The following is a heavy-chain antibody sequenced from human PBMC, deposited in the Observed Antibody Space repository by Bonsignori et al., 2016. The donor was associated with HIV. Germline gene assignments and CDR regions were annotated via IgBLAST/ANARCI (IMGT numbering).Heavy chain of an antibody. J-gene: IGHJ4*02. D-gene: IGHD2-8*01. Sequence: WIRQPPGKGLEWLASITSGGTIVSYAESVKGRFTISRDIGKESLYLHMPSLRAEDTAMYYCVREGLIYRHFDQWGQGTLVTVSS. CDR3: VREGLIYRHFDQ. CDR2: ITSGGTIV. V-gene: IGHV3-11*01.